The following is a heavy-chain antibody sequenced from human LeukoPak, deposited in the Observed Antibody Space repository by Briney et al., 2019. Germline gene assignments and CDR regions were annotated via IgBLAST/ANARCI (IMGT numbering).Heavy chain of an antibody. CDR1: GFTFSSYA. CDR3: ARKARAVAGHLDY. V-gene: IGHV3-64*01. Sequence: PGGSLRLSCAASGFTFSSYAMHWVRQAPGKGLEYVSAISSNGGSTYYANSVKGRSTISRDNSKNTLYLQMGSLRAEDMAVYYCARKARAVAGHLDYWGQGTLVTVSS. D-gene: IGHD6-19*01. J-gene: IGHJ4*02. CDR2: ISSNGGST.